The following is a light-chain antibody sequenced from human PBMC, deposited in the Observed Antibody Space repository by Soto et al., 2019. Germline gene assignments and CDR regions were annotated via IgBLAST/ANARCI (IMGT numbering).Light chain of an antibody. CDR3: QQSYITPPWT. J-gene: IGKJ1*01. CDR1: QNINTY. CDR2: SAS. V-gene: IGKV1-39*01. Sequence: DIQMTQSPSSLSASVGDRVTITCRASQNINTYLNWYQQKPGKTPKLLIYSASTLQSGVPSRFSGSGSWTDFTLTISSLQPEDFATYYCQQSYITPPWTFGQGTKVEIK.